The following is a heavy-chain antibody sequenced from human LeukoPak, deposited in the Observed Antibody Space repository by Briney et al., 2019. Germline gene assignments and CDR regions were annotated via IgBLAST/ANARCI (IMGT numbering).Heavy chain of an antibody. CDR3: ARVGSWYDYFDY. Sequence: GGSLRLSCEASEISFSSHSMHWVRQAPGKGLEWVALISYDGSNKYYADSVKGRLTISRDNSKNTLYLQMSSLRAEDTAVYYCARVGSWYDYFDYWGQGTLVTVSS. V-gene: IGHV3-30-3*01. CDR1: EISFSSHS. CDR2: ISYDGSNK. D-gene: IGHD6-13*01. J-gene: IGHJ4*02.